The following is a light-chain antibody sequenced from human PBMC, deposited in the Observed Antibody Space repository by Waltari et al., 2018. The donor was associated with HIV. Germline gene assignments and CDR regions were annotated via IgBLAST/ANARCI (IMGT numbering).Light chain of an antibody. V-gene: IGKV3-20*01. CDR1: QTHNNNY. J-gene: IGKJ2*03. CDR3: QQYGSSPYS. CDR2: GAS. Sequence: EVELTQSPDTLSLSPGETATLSCRATQTHNNNYLAWYQQRPGQAPRLLIYGASSRATGISDRVSGSGSETDFTLTITRLGPEDSAVYWCQQYGSSPYSFGQGTKLEI.